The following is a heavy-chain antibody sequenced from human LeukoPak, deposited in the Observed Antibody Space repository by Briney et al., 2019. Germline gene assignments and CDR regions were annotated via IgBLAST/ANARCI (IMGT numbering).Heavy chain of an antibody. CDR1: GGSISSTSFY. V-gene: IGHV4-39*07. CDR3: AKDRLRFLEWLFDY. CDR2: ISYSGNT. D-gene: IGHD3-3*01. Sequence: SETLSLTCTVSGGSISSTSFYWGWIRQPPGKGLEWIGSISYSGNTYFNPSLKSRVTISVDTSKNQFSLKLTSVTAADTAVYYCAKDRLRFLEWLFDYWGQGTLVTVSS. J-gene: IGHJ4*02.